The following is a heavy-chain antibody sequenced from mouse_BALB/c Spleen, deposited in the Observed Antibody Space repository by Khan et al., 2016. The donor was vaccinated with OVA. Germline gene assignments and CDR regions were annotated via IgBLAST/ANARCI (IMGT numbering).Heavy chain of an antibody. CDR2: ISTYSGNT. V-gene: IGHV1S137*01. CDR1: GYTFTDYA. J-gene: IGHJ3*01. D-gene: IGHD2-2*01. CDR3: ARPGLRQGGWFAY. Sequence: QVQLQQSGPELVRPGVSVKISCKGSGYTFTDYAMHWVKQSPAKSLEWIGVISTYSGNTNYNHKFKGKATMTVYKSSSTAYMELARVTSEASAIYCCARPGLRQGGWFAYWGQGTLVTVSA.